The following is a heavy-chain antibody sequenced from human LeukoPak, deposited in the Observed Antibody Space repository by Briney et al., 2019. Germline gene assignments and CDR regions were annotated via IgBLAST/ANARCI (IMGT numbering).Heavy chain of an antibody. J-gene: IGHJ4*02. CDR1: GYTLTELS. Sequence: ASVKVSCKVSGYTLTELSMHWVRQAPGKGLEWMGGFDPEDGETIYAQKFQGRVTITEDTSTDTAYMELSSLRSEDTAVYYCATAPIVVVPAAIDYWGQGTLVTVSS. CDR3: ATAPIVVVPAAIDY. V-gene: IGHV1-24*01. D-gene: IGHD2-2*01. CDR2: FDPEDGET.